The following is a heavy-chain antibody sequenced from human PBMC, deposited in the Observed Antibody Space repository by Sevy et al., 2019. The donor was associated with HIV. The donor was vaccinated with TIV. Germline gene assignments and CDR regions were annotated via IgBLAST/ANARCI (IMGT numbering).Heavy chain of an antibody. CDR3: AKAMIVSPDFDY. D-gene: IGHD3-16*02. V-gene: IGHV3-23*01. CDR1: GFTFSSYA. CDR2: ISGSGGST. Sequence: GGSLRLSCAASGFTFSSYAMSWVRQAPGKGLEWVSVISGSGGSTYYADSVKGRFTISRDNSKNTLYLQMNSLRAEDTAVYYCAKAMIVSPDFDYWGQGTLVTVSS. J-gene: IGHJ4*02.